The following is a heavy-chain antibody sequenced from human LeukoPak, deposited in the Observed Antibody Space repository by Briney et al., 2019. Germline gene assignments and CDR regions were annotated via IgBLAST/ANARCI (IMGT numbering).Heavy chain of an antibody. J-gene: IGHJ3*02. Sequence: GGSLRLSCAASGFTFSSYWMSWARQAPGKGLEWVANIKQDGSEKYYVDSVKGRFTISRDNAKNSLYLQMNSLRAEDTAVYYCAGDRAFGGVIGAFDIWGQGTMVTVSS. D-gene: IGHD3-16*01. CDR1: GFTFSSYW. CDR2: IKQDGSEK. V-gene: IGHV3-7*01. CDR3: AGDRAFGGVIGAFDI.